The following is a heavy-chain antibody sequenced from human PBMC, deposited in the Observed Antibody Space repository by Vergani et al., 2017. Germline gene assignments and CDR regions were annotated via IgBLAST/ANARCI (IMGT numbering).Heavy chain of an antibody. CDR2: FEPEHGEV. V-gene: IGHV1-24*01. D-gene: IGHD3-22*01. CDR1: GYSLTELT. Sequence: QVQLVQSGSEVRKPGASVKVSCQVSGYSLTELTIHWVRQAPGKGLEWMGGFEPEHGEVTFAHHIQGRVTMTEDRSTDTAYMELSSLRPEDTALYYCAIVTDCYDRSGCYLDFWGQGTLVTVSS. J-gene: IGHJ4*02. CDR3: AIVTDCYDRSGCYLDF.